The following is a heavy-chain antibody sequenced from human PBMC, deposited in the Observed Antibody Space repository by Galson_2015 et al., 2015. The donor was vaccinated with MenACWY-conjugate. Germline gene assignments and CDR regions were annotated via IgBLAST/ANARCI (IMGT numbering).Heavy chain of an antibody. CDR1: GYSISSGYY. V-gene: IGHV4-38-2*02. J-gene: IGHJ6*02. CDR3: ARAMRITMVRGVVGYYGMDV. Sequence: SEPLSLTCPVSGYSISSGYYWGWIRQPPGKGLEWIGSIHHSGSTYYNPSLKSRATISVDTTKNQLSLKLSSVTAADTAVYYCARAMRITMVRGVVGYYGMDVWGQGTTVTVSS. D-gene: IGHD3-10*01. CDR2: IHHSGST.